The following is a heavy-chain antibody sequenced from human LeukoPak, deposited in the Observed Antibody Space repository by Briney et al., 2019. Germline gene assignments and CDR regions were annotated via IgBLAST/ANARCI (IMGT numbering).Heavy chain of an antibody. CDR1: GGSTSSNSYY. CDR2: IYYDGST. CDR3: ARDTGIYPHYAFDI. D-gene: IGHD1-1*01. Sequence: SETLSLTCTVSGGSTSSNSYYWGWIRQPPGKGLEWIGNIYYDGSTYYNPSLKSRVTISVDTSKNHFSLKLSSVTAADTAVYYCARDTGIYPHYAFDIWGQGTMVTVSS. V-gene: IGHV4-39*07. J-gene: IGHJ3*02.